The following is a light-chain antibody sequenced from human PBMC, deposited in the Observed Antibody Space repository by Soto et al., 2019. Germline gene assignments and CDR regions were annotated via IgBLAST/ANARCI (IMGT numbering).Light chain of an antibody. V-gene: IGLV1-40*01. CDR2: GNS. J-gene: IGLJ2*01. CDR1: RSNIGAGYD. Sequence: QSVLTQPPSVSGAPGQRVTISCTGSRSNIGAGYDVHWYQQLPGTAPKLLIYGNSNRRSGVPDRFSGSKSGTSASLAITGLQAEDEADYYCQSYDSSLSGYVVFGGGTKLTVL. CDR3: QSYDSSLSGYVV.